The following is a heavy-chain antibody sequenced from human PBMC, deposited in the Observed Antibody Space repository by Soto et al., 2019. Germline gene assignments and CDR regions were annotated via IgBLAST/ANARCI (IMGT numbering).Heavy chain of an antibody. D-gene: IGHD2-2*01. V-gene: IGHV4-31*03. CDR3: ARDPTVPSRRGGMDV. CDR1: GGSISSGGYY. Sequence: PSETLSLTCTVSGGSISSGGYYWSWIRQHPGKGLEWIGYIYYSGSTYYNPSLKSRVTISVDTSKNQFSLKLSSVTAADTAVYYCARDPTVPSRRGGMDVWGQGTTVTVSS. CDR2: IYYSGST. J-gene: IGHJ6*02.